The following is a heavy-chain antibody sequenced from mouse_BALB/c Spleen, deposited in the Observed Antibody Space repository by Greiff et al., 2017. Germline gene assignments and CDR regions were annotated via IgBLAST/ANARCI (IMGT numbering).Heavy chain of an antibody. CDR2: IDPANGNT. J-gene: IGHJ3*01. Sequence: VQLQQSGAELVKPGASVKLSCTASGFNIKDTYMHWVKQRPEQGLEWIGRIDPANGNTKYDPKFQGKATITADTSSNTAYLQLSSLTSEDTAVYYCASIYYYGSSLFAYWGQGTLVTVSA. CDR1: GFNIKDTY. CDR3: ASIYYYGSSLFAY. D-gene: IGHD1-1*01. V-gene: IGHV14-3*02.